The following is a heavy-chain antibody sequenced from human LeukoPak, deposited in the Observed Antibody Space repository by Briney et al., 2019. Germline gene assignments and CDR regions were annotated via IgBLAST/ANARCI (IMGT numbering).Heavy chain of an antibody. V-gene: IGHV3-30*18. J-gene: IGHJ2*01. CDR1: GFTFTTYV. CDR2: MSYDGSHK. D-gene: IGHD2-2*01. Sequence: PGRSLRLSCAASGFTFTTYVMHWVRQAPGKGLEWVAVMSYDGSHKYYADSVKGRFTISRDNSKNTLYLQMNSLRAEDTAVYYCAKTSKGEYQLAHWYFDLWGRGTLVTVSS. CDR3: AKTSKGEYQLAHWYFDL.